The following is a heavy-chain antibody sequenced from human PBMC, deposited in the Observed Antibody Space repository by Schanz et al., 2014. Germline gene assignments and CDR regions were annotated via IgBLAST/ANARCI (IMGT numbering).Heavy chain of an antibody. D-gene: IGHD6-13*01. V-gene: IGHV1-18*04. CDR2: ISEYNADT. CDR3: ARDGLDRAAGGDY. CDR1: GYTFTSYG. Sequence: QVQLVQSGAEVKKPGASVKVSCKASGYTFTSYGISWVRQAPGQGPEWMGWISEYNADTKYAQKVQGRVTMTTDTTTSTAYMKLNSLTSEDTAVYYSARDGLDRAAGGDYWGQGTLVTVSS. J-gene: IGHJ4*02.